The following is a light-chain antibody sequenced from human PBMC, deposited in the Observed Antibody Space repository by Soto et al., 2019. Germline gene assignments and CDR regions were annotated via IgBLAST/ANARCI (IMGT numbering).Light chain of an antibody. J-gene: IGKJ1*01. CDR2: DVS. V-gene: IGKV3-20*01. Sequence: EIVLTQSPGTLSLSPGERVTLSCRASQSISSSHLVWYQQRPGQAPRLLIYDVSNRATGISDRFTGSGSGTDFTLTITRLEPEDFAVYYCQQYHSSPRTFGQGTKV. CDR1: QSISSSH. CDR3: QQYHSSPRT.